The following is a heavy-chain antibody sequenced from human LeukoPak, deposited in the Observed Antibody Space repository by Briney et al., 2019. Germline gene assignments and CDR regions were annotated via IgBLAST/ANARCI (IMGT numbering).Heavy chain of an antibody. J-gene: IGHJ4*02. Sequence: GGSLRFSCAASGFSFISYGMHWVRQAPGKGLEWVGVISDDGRNKKYADSVKGRFTISRDNSKDTLYLQMNSLRDEDTAVYYCAKRPSDYGDYVTYFDYWGQGTLVTVSS. CDR2: ISDDGRNK. V-gene: IGHV3-30*18. D-gene: IGHD4-17*01. CDR3: AKRPSDYGDYVTYFDY. CDR1: GFSFISYG.